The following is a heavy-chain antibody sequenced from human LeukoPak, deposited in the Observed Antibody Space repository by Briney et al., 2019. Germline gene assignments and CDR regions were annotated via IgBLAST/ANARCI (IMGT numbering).Heavy chain of an antibody. V-gene: IGHV4-39*01. CDR2: IYYRGST. D-gene: IGHD6-13*01. J-gene: IGHJ6*03. CDR1: SGPISRSSYH. Sequence: PSDTLSLTCTVSSGPISRSSYHWAWIRPPPGKGPDWTGRIYYRGSTYSNPSIKSRVTISVDTSKNQFSLKLTSVTAADTAVYYCARGSSSWYYSMDVWGKGTTVTVSS. CDR3: ARGSSSWYYSMDV.